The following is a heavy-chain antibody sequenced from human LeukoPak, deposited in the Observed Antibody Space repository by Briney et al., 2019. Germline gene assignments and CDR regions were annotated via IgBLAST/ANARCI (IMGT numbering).Heavy chain of an antibody. CDR2: IIPILGIA. J-gene: IGHJ4*02. Sequence: SVKVSCRASGGTFSSYAISWVRQAPGQGLEWMGMIIPILGIANYAQKFQGRVTITADKSTSTAYMELSSLRSEDTAVYYCARAPYYDSSGYYPYYFDYWGQGTLVTVSS. V-gene: IGHV1-69*04. D-gene: IGHD3-22*01. CDR1: GGTFSSYA. CDR3: ARAPYYDSSGYYPYYFDY.